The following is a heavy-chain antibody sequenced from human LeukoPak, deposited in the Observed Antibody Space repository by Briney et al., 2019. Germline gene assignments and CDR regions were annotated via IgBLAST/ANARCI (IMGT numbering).Heavy chain of an antibody. J-gene: IGHJ4*02. CDR2: INWNGGST. CDR1: GFTFDDYG. V-gene: IGHV3-20*04. D-gene: IGHD6-13*01. CDR3: ARGTLKAAATDFDY. Sequence: GGSLRLSGAASGFTFDDYGMSWVRQAPGKGLEWVSGINWNGGSTGYADSVKGRFTISRDNAKNPLYLQMNSLRAEDTALYYCARGTLKAAATDFDYWGQGTLVTVSS.